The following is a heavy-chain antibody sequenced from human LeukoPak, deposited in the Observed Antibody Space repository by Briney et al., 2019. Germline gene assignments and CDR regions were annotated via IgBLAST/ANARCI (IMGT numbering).Heavy chain of an antibody. CDR3: VTVAGRPASHIDV. J-gene: IGHJ6*03. Sequence: KSGGSLRLSCAASGFTFSSYSMNWVRQAPGKGLEWVSSISSSSSYIYYADSVKGRFTVARDNAKHSLYLQMNSLRAEDTALYYCVTVAGRPASHIDVWGKGTTVTVSS. CDR2: ISSSSSYI. CDR1: GFTFSSYS. V-gene: IGHV3-21*04. D-gene: IGHD1-26*01.